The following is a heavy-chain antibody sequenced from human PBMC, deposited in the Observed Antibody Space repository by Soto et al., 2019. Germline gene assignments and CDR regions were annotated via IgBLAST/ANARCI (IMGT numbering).Heavy chain of an antibody. J-gene: IGHJ4*02. CDR2: VNAGNGNT. V-gene: IGHV1-3*01. CDR1: GYTFTSYA. Sequence: ASVKVSCKASGYTFTSYAMHWVRQAPGQRLEWMGWVNAGNGNTKYSQKFQGRVTITRDTSASTAYMELSSLRSEDTAVYYCARVRSSSWNTFDYWGQGTLVTVSS. CDR3: ARVRSSSWNTFDY. D-gene: IGHD6-13*01.